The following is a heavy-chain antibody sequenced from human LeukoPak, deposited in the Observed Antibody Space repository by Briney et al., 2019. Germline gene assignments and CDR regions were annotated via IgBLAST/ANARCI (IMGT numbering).Heavy chain of an antibody. V-gene: IGHV3-64D*06. J-gene: IGHJ4*02. CDR2: ISSNGDNT. CDR3: VRGTGY. CDR1: GFTFSTYV. Sequence: GGSLRLSCSVSGFTFSTYVMHWVRQAPGKGLEYVSAISSNGDNTYYADSVKGRFTISRDNSKNTLYLQTSSLRADDTAVYYCVRGTGYWGQGTLVTVSS.